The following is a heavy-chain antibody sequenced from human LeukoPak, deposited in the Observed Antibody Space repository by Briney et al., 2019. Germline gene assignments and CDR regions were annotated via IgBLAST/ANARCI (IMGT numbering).Heavy chain of an antibody. CDR1: GFTFSNYA. J-gene: IGHJ4*02. Sequence: GGSLRLSCAASGFTFSNYALTWVRQAPGKGLEWVSAISDSGTSTYYADSVKGRFIISRDNSRNTLYLQMNSLRAEDTAVYYCAKGSRLRPFDYWGQGTLVTVSS. CDR2: ISDSGTST. V-gene: IGHV3-23*01. CDR3: AKGSRLRPFDY. D-gene: IGHD6-13*01.